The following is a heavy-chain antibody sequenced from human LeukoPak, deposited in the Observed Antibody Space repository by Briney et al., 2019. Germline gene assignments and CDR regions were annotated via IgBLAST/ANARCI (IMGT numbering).Heavy chain of an antibody. D-gene: IGHD3-3*01. Sequence: SETLSLTCAVYGGSFSGYYWSWIRQPPGKGLEWIGEINHSESTNYNPSLKSRVTISVDTSKNQFSLKLSSVTAADTAVYYCARKLRLYNWFDPWGQGTLVTVSS. CDR3: ARKLRLYNWFDP. V-gene: IGHV4-34*01. J-gene: IGHJ5*02. CDR2: INHSEST. CDR1: GGSFSGYY.